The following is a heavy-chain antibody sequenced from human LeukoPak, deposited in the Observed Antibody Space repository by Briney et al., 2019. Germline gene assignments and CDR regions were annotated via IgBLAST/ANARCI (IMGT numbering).Heavy chain of an antibody. V-gene: IGHV1-18*04. J-gene: IGHJ4*02. Sequence: ASVKVSCKASGYTFTGHYMHWVRQAPGQGLEWMGWISAYNGNTNYAQKLQGRVTMTTDTSTSTAYMELRSLRSDDTAVYYCARDGGSYGYGYWGQGTLVTVSS. CDR2: ISAYNGNT. D-gene: IGHD5-18*01. CDR3: ARDGGSYGYGY. CDR1: GYTFTGHY.